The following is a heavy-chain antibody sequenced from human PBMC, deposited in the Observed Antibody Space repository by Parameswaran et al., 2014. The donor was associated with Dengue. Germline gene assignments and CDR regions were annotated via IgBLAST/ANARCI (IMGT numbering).Heavy chain of an antibody. Sequence: GSLRLSCTVSGGSVSSGSYYWSWIRQPPGKGLEWIGYIYYSGSTNYNPSLKSRVTISVDTSKNQFSLKLSSVTAADTAVYYCARSGWDDVDYWGQGTLVTVSS. D-gene: IGHD3-22*01. V-gene: IGHV4-61*01. CDR2: IYYSGST. CDR1: GGSVSSGSYY. J-gene: IGHJ4*02. CDR3: ARSGWDDVDY.